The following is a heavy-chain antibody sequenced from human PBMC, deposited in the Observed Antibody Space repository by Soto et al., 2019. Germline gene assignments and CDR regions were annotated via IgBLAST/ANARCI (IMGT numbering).Heavy chain of an antibody. J-gene: IGHJ6*03. CDR1: GFTFSSYA. D-gene: IGHD4-17*01. CDR2: ISGRGGST. V-gene: IGHV3-23*01. CDR3: AKDGGYGDPLGGYYYYMDV. Sequence: GGSLRLSCAASGFTFSSYAMSWVRQAPGKGLEWVSAISGRGGSTYYADSVKGRFTISRDNSKNTLYLQMNSLRAEDTAVYYCAKDGGYGDPLGGYYYYMDVWGKGTTVTVSS.